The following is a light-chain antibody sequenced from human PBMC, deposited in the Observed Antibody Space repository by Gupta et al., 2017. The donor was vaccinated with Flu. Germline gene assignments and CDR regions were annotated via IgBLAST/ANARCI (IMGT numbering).Light chain of an antibody. CDR3: QQYCNTPPT. J-gene: IGKJ3*01. CDR2: GAS. V-gene: IGKV4-1*01. Sequence: DIVMTQSPDSLVVSLGERATITCKSSQSVLYSSNNKNSLAWYQQKPGQPPKLLIAGASTRESGVPDRFSGSGSGTDFTLTISSLQAEDVAVYYCQQYCNTPPTFGPGTKVEIK. CDR1: QSVLYSSNNKNS.